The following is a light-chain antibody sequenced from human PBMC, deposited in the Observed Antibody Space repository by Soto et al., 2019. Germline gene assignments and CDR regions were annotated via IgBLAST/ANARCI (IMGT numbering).Light chain of an antibody. V-gene: IGKV1-39*01. Sequence: DIQMTQSPSSLSASVGDRVTITCRASQPIRSFLTWFQHKPGRAPELLIYAASSWQSGVPSRFSGSGSGTDFTLTISSLQPEYFATYYCQQIYSTPRTFGQGTKVEI. CDR3: QQIYSTPRT. CDR2: AAS. J-gene: IGKJ1*01. CDR1: QPIRSF.